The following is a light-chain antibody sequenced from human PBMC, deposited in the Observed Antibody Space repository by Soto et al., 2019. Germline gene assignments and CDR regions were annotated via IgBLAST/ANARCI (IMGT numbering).Light chain of an antibody. CDR1: QSISIW. CDR3: QHYNAYSWT. CDR2: KTS. V-gene: IGKV1-5*03. Sequence: DIHMTQSPSTLSASVGDRVTITCRASQSISIWLAWYQQKPGKAPNLLIYKTSSLETGVPSRFSGSGSGTEFTLTISRLQPDDFATYCCQHYNAYSWTFGQGTKVDVK. J-gene: IGKJ1*01.